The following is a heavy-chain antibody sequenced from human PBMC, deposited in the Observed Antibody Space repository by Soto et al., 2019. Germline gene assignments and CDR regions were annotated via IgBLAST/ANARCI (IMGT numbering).Heavy chain of an antibody. Sequence: QVQLVQSGAEVKKPGASVKVSCKASGYTFTSYGISWLRQAPGQGLEWMGWISAYNGNTNYAQKLQGRVTMTTDTSTSTAYMELRSLRSDDTAVYYCARAGITIFGVVTVDAFDIWGQGTMVPVSS. V-gene: IGHV1-18*01. CDR2: ISAYNGNT. CDR1: GYTFTSYG. CDR3: ARAGITIFGVVTVDAFDI. J-gene: IGHJ3*02. D-gene: IGHD3-3*01.